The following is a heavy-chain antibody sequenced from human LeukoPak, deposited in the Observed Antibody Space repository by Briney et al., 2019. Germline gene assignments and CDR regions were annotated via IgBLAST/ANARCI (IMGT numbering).Heavy chain of an antibody. CDR2: INPNSGGT. CDR3: ARDPLVPAAQTDWFDP. Sequence: ASVKASCKASGYTFTGYYMHWVRQAPGQGLEWMGRINPNSGGTNYAQKFQGRVTMTRDTSISTAYMELSRLRSDDTAVYYCARDPLVPAAQTDWFDPWGQGTLVTVSS. D-gene: IGHD2-2*01. CDR1: GYTFTGYY. V-gene: IGHV1-2*06. J-gene: IGHJ5*02.